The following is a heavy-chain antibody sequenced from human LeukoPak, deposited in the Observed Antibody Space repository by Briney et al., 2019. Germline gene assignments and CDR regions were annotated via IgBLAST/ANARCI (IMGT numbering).Heavy chain of an antibody. CDR2: IYYSGST. CDR1: GGSISSSSYY. Sequence: PSETLSLTCTVSGGSISSSSYYWGWIRQPPGKGLEWIGSIYYSGSTYYNPSLKSRVTISVDTSKSQFSLKLSSVTAADTAVYYCASSAIVVVPAAHYYYYGMDVWGQGTTVTVSS. J-gene: IGHJ6*02. CDR3: ASSAIVVVPAAHYYYYGMDV. V-gene: IGHV4-39*01. D-gene: IGHD2-2*01.